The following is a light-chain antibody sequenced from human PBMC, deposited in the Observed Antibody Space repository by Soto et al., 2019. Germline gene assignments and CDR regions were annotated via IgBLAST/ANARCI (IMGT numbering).Light chain of an antibody. CDR1: SSDVGAYKY. J-gene: IGLJ3*02. V-gene: IGLV2-8*01. CDR2: EVS. CDR3: TSYVGSNIWV. Sequence: QSALPQPPSASGSPGQSVTISCTGTSSDVGAYKYVSWYQQYPGKAPKLMIYEVSKRPSGVPDRFSGSKSGNTASLTVSGLQAEDEADYYCTSYVGSNIWVFGGGTQLTVL.